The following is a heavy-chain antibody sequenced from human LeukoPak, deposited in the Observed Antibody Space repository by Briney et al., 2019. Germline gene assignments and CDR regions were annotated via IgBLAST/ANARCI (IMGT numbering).Heavy chain of an antibody. CDR3: AKGGYVASDFDY. J-gene: IGHJ4*02. Sequence: PGGSLRLSCAASGFLFSRYWMSWVRQAPGKGLEWVSAISGSGGSTYYADSVKGRFTISRDNSKNTLYLQMNSLRAEDTAVYYCAKGGYVASDFDYWGQGTLVTVSS. D-gene: IGHD5-12*01. CDR1: GFLFSRYW. V-gene: IGHV3-23*01. CDR2: ISGSGGST.